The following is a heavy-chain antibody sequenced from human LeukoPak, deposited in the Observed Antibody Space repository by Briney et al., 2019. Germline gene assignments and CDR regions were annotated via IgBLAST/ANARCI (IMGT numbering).Heavy chain of an antibody. V-gene: IGHV1-69*05. CDR3: ARGGDDNYYYYYMDV. J-gene: IGHJ6*03. Sequence: SVKVSCRASGGTFSSYAISWVRQAPGHGLEWMGGIIPIFGTANYAQKFQGRVTITTDESTSTAYMELSSLRSEDTAVYYCARGGDDNYYYYYMDVWGKGTTVTVSS. CDR2: IIPIFGTA. CDR1: GGTFSSYA. D-gene: IGHD3-10*01.